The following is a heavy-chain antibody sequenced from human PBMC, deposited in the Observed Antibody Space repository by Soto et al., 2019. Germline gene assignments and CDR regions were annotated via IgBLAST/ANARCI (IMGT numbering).Heavy chain of an antibody. CDR2: INPSGGST. V-gene: IGHV1-46*01. CDR1: GYTFTSYY. CDR3: ARVAASRSVYWYCYGMDV. J-gene: IGHJ6*02. Sequence: ASVKVSCKASGYTFTSYYMHWVRQAPGQGLEWMGIINPSGGSTSYAQKFQGRVTMTRDTSTSTVYMELSSLRSEDTAVYYCARVAASRSVYWYCYGMDVCGQRTTVTAP. D-gene: IGHD6-6*01.